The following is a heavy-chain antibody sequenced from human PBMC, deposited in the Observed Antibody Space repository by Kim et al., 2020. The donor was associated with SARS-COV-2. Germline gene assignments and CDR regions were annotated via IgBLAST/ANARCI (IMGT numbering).Heavy chain of an antibody. Sequence: SETLSLTCAVYGGSFSGYYWSWIRQPPGKGLEWIGEINHSGSTNYNPSLKSRVTISVDTSKNQFSLKLSSVTAADTAVYYCARGLYSGSYHYIGWFDPWGQGTLVTVSS. V-gene: IGHV4-34*01. CDR2: INHSGST. CDR1: GGSFSGYY. J-gene: IGHJ5*02. CDR3: ARGLYSGSYHYIGWFDP. D-gene: IGHD1-26*01.